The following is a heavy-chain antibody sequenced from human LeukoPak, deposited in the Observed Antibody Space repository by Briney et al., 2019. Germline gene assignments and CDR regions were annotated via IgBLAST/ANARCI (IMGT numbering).Heavy chain of an antibody. CDR2: ISAYNGNT. J-gene: IGHJ3*02. V-gene: IGHV1-18*01. D-gene: IGHD2-15*01. CDR1: GDTFTSYG. CDR3: AREVVVVAASAFDI. Sequence: ASVKVSCKASGDTFTSYGISWVRQAPGQGLEWMGWISAYNGNTNYAQKLQGRVTMTTDTSTSTAYMELSRLRSDDTAVYYCAREVVVVAASAFDIWGQGTMVTVSS.